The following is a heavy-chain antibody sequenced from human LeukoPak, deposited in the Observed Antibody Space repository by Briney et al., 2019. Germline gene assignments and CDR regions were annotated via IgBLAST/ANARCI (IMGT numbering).Heavy chain of an antibody. CDR2: ISYDGSNK. V-gene: IGHV3-30*18. CDR1: GFTFSSYG. CDR3: AKDIGSWDFDY. J-gene: IGHJ4*02. D-gene: IGHD2-15*01. Sequence: GGSLTLSCAASGFTFSSYGMHWVRQAPGKGLEWVGVISYDGSNKYYADSLKGRFTITKDKSKNTLYLQMNSLRAEDTAVYYCAKDIGSWDFDYWGQGTLVTVSS.